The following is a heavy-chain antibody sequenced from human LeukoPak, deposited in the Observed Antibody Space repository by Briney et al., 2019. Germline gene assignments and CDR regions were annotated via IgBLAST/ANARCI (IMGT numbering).Heavy chain of an antibody. Sequence: RPGGSLRLSCAASGFIFSDHYMGWVRQVPGKGLEWVSYISSSGSTIYYADSVKGRFTISRDNSKNTLYLQMNSLRAEDTAIYYCAKVTRYFDPFDYWGQGTLVTVSS. J-gene: IGHJ4*02. CDR2: ISSSGSTI. V-gene: IGHV3-11*01. D-gene: IGHD3-9*01. CDR1: GFIFSDHY. CDR3: AKVTRYFDPFDY.